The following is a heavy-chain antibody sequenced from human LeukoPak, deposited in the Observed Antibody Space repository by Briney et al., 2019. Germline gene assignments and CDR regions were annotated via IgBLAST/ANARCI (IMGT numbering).Heavy chain of an antibody. J-gene: IGHJ4*02. CDR2: INSDGSCT. V-gene: IGHV3-74*01. Sequence: GGSLRLSCAASGFTFRSNWMHWVRQAPGKGLVWVSRINSDGSCTSYADSVKGRFTISRDNAKNTLYVQMNSLRAEDTAVYYCARGLTGDHYWGQGTLVTVSS. D-gene: IGHD3-9*01. CDR1: GFTFRSNW. CDR3: ARGLTGDHY.